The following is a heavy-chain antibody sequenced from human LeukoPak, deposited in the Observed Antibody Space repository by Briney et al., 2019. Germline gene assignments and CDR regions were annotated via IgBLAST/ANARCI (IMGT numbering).Heavy chain of an antibody. CDR2: INHSGST. Sequence: SETLSLTCAVYGGSFSGYYWSWIRQPPGKGLEWIGEINHSGSTNYNPSLKSRVTISVDTSKNQFSLKLSSVTAADTAVYYCAGRLRSLDYWGQGTLVTVSS. CDR3: AGRLRSLDY. CDR1: GGSFSGYY. V-gene: IGHV4-34*01. J-gene: IGHJ4*02. D-gene: IGHD4-17*01.